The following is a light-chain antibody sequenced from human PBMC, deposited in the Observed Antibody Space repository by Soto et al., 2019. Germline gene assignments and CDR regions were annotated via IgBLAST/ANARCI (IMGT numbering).Light chain of an antibody. Sequence: EIVLTQSPGTLSLAPGERATLSCRASQSVTGNYLAWYQHKPGQSPRLLIYGTSRRVTGISDRFSGSGSGTDFTLTISRLEPEDFAVYYYQQYGSTPPITFGQGKRLEIK. CDR2: GTS. J-gene: IGKJ5*01. CDR1: QSVTGNY. V-gene: IGKV3-20*01. CDR3: QQYGSTPPIT.